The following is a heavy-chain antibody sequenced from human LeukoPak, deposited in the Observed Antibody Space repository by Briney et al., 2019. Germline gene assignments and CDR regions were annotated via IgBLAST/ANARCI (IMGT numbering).Heavy chain of an antibody. V-gene: IGHV1-8*03. CDR2: INTNSGNT. CDR1: GYTFTTYD. D-gene: IGHD3-10*01. J-gene: IGHJ3*02. CDR3: ARRSGSGRHPFHI. Sequence: EASVKVSCKASGYTFTTYDINWVRQAPGQGLEWMGYINTNSGNTGYSRKLQGRVAITRTTSITTDYMELRSLRYEDTAVYYCARRSGSGRHPFHIWGQGTLVTVSS.